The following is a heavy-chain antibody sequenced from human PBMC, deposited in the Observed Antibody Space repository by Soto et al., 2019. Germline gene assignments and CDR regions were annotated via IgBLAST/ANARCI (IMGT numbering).Heavy chain of an antibody. D-gene: IGHD6-19*01. CDR2: INPNNGVT. CDR3: AAAAIPVAGRHPDF. J-gene: IGHJ4*02. V-gene: IGHV1-2*02. Sequence: ASVKVSCKASGYMFTGFYLHWVRQAPGQGLEWMGWINPNNGVTTYAKNFQGRVTMTRDSSISTAYMELSSLRSDDTAVYFCAAAAIPVAGRHPDFWGQGTVVSVSS. CDR1: GYMFTGFY.